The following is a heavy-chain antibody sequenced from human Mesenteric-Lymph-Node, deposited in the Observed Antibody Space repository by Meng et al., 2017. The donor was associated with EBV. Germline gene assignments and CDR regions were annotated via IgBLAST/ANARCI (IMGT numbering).Heavy chain of an antibody. CDR2: IYYSGST. J-gene: IGHJ4*02. CDR1: GGSISSGGYY. D-gene: IGHD6-19*01. V-gene: IGHV4-30-4*01. CDR3: ARVEQWLLYFDY. Sequence: QVQLRGSGPGLVKPSQPLSLHCAVSGGSISSGGYYWSWIRQPPGKGLEWIGYIYYSGSTYYNPSLKSRVTISVDTSKNQFSLKLSSVTAADTAVYYCARVEQWLLYFDYWGQGTLVTVSS.